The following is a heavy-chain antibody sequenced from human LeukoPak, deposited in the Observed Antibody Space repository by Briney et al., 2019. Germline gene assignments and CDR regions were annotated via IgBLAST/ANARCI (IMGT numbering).Heavy chain of an antibody. J-gene: IGHJ4*02. CDR2: ISYSGLTT. Sequence: GGSLRLSCAASGFTFSNYALSWVRQAPGGGLECVSLISYSGLTTDYADSVKGRFTVSRDNSKNTLSLQMNSLNADDTAVYYCAKHVRTNVWFFDSWGQGTLITVSS. CDR1: GFTFSNYA. V-gene: IGHV3-23*01. D-gene: IGHD3-9*01. CDR3: AKHVRTNVWFFDS.